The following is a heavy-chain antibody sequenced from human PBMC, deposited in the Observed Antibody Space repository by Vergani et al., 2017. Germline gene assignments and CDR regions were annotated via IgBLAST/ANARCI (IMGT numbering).Heavy chain of an antibody. V-gene: IGHV1-69*01. D-gene: IGHD2-15*01. CDR2: IIPIFGTA. Sequence: QVQLVQSGAEVKKPGSSVKVSCKASGGTFSSYAISWVRQAPGQGLEWMGGIIPIFGTANYAQKFQGRVTITADESTSTAYMELSSLRSEDTAVYYCAVELGYCSGGSCYPYRVWFDPWGQGTLVTVSS. CDR3: AVELGYCSGGSCYPYRVWFDP. J-gene: IGHJ5*02. CDR1: GGTFSSYA.